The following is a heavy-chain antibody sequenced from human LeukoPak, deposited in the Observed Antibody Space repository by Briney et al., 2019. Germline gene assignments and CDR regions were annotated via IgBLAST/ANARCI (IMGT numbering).Heavy chain of an antibody. Sequence: ASVKVSCKASGYTLTSYYMHWVRQAPGQGLEWMGIINPSGGSTSYAQKFQGRVTMTRDTSTSTVYMELSSLRSEDTAVYYCARAMFHSSSWYGGDYWGQGTLVTVSS. D-gene: IGHD6-13*01. CDR2: INPSGGST. CDR1: GYTLTSYY. CDR3: ARAMFHSSSWYGGDY. J-gene: IGHJ4*02. V-gene: IGHV1-46*01.